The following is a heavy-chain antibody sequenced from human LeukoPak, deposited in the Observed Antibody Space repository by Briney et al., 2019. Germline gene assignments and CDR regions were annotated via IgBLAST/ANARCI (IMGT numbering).Heavy chain of an antibody. Sequence: AGGSLRLSCAASGFSFKNCWMHWVRQAPGKGLEWVSRIDNDGNTKYADSVKGRFTISRDNAKNTLYLQMNSLRADDTAVYYCAREYSSSSAAFDYWGQGTLVTVSS. CDR3: AREYSSSSAAFDY. CDR2: IDNDGNT. CDR1: GFSFKNCW. J-gene: IGHJ4*02. V-gene: IGHV3-74*03. D-gene: IGHD6-6*01.